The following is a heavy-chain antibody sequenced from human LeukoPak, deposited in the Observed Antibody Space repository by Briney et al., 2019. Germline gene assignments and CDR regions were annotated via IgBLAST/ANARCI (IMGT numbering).Heavy chain of an antibody. CDR1: GYTFTSSD. Sequence: ASVKVSCKASGYTFTSSDINWVRQATGQGLEWMGWMNPNSGNTGYAQKFQGRVTMTRHTSIRTVYMELSSLRSEDTAVYYCARGKWELPVPRAFDIWGQGTMVTVSS. CDR3: ARGKWELPVPRAFDI. D-gene: IGHD1-26*01. J-gene: IGHJ3*02. CDR2: MNPNSGNT. V-gene: IGHV1-8*01.